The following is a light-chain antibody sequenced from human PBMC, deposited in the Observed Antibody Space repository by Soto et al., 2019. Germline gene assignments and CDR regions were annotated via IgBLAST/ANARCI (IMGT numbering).Light chain of an antibody. CDR2: EVT. J-gene: IGLJ3*02. CDR3: PLYLGKELWV. Sequence: QSALTQPPSASGSPGQSVTISCTGTSSDVGAYKYVSWYQQYPGKAPKLMIYEVTKRPSGVPDRFSGSKSGNTASLTVSGLQGEDEADYYCPLYLGKELWVLGGRTQLTVL. CDR1: SSDVGAYKY. V-gene: IGLV2-8*01.